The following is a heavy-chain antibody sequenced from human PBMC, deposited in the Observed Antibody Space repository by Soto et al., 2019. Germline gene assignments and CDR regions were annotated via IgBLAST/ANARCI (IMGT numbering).Heavy chain of an antibody. CDR2: TSYDGSNK. CDR3: ARWGTTGGLDV. D-gene: IGHD3-16*01. V-gene: IGHV3-33*05. J-gene: IGHJ1*01. Sequence: QVQLVESGGGVVQPGTSLRLSCVGSGFTFRSYVIHWVRQAPGKGLEWVALTSYDGSNKDYGDSVKGRFTISRDNSRNTVDLQMDRMRREYTALYYCARWGTTGGLDVWGQGTLVSVSS. CDR1: GFTFRSYV.